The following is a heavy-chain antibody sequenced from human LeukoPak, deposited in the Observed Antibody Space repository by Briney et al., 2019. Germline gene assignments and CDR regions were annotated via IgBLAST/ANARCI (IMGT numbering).Heavy chain of an antibody. CDR1: GGSFSGYY. V-gene: IGHV4-34*01. D-gene: IGHD5-18*01. J-gene: IGHJ6*02. CDR2: INHSGST. CDR3: ARGGGVDTAMVTRGYGMDV. Sequence: SETLSLTCAVCGGSFSGYYWSWIRQPPGKGLEWIGEINHSGSTNYNPSLKSRVTISVDTSKNQFSLKLSSVTAADTAVYYCARGGGVDTAMVTRGYGMDVWGQGTTVTVSS.